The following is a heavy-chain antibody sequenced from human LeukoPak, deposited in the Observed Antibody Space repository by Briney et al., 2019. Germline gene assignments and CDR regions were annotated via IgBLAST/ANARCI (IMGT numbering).Heavy chain of an antibody. CDR3: ARDFSGRYSIDY. Sequence: GGSLRLSCAASGFTFSNYWMSWVRQAPGKGLEWVANIKQDGSEKYYVDSVKGRFTISRDNAKKSLYLQMSSLRAEDTAVYYCARDFSGRYSIDYWGQGTLVTVSS. CDR1: GFTFSNYW. V-gene: IGHV3-7*05. CDR2: IKQDGSEK. J-gene: IGHJ4*02. D-gene: IGHD1-26*01.